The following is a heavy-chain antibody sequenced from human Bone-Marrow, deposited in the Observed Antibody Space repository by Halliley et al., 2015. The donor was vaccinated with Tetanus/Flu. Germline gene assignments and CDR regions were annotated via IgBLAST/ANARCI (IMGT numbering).Heavy chain of an antibody. CDR2: AFHSGTT. D-gene: IGHD6-19*01. CDR3: AKGGVYSSGWSNAFDI. V-gene: IGHV4-4*02. Sequence: TLSLTCAVSGASLNTITWWTWVRQPPGKGLEWIGEAFHSGTTTFTPSLKSRLSMAADPSKNHFSLQLNSVTAADTAVYYCAKGGVYSSGWSNAFDIWGQGTLVPVSS. CDR1: GASLNTITW. J-gene: IGHJ3*02.